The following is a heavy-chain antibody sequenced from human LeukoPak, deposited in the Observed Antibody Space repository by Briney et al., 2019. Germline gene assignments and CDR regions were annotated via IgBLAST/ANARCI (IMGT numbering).Heavy chain of an antibody. Sequence: GGSLRLSCTASGFTFGDYAMSWFRQGPGKGLQWVAFIRSKTSGGTSEYAASVQGRFTISRDDSKSIVYLQMDSLRTEDTAVYYCTRLMRGVTGVVDQWGRGTLVTASS. J-gene: IGHJ4*02. D-gene: IGHD2-8*01. V-gene: IGHV3-49*03. CDR3: TRLMRGVTGVVDQ. CDR2: IRSKTSGGTS. CDR1: GFTFGDYA.